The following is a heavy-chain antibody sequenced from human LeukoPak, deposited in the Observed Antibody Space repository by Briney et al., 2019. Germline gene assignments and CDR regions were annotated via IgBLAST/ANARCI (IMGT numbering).Heavy chain of an antibody. V-gene: IGHV3-30-3*01. CDR2: ISYDGSNK. D-gene: IGHD2-2*01. J-gene: IGHJ4*02. Sequence: GRSLRLSCAASGFTFSSYAMHWVRQAPGKGLEWVAVISYDGSNKYYADSVKGRFTISRDNSKNTLYLQMNSLRAEDTAVYYCARDPVVPAALFDYWGQGTLVTVSS. CDR1: GFTFSSYA. CDR3: ARDPVVPAALFDY.